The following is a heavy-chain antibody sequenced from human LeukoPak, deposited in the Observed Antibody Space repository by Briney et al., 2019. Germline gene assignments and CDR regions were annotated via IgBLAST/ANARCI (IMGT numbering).Heavy chain of an antibody. D-gene: IGHD3-22*01. V-gene: IGHV3-48*03. CDR3: AKAKDHNYYDSSGSLDAFDI. CDR1: GFTFSSYE. J-gene: IGHJ3*02. CDR2: ISSSCSTI. Sequence: GVSLRLSCAASGFTFSSYEMNWVRQAPGKGLEWVSYISSSCSTIYYADSVKGRFTISRDNGKNSLYLQMNSLRAEDTAVYYCAKAKDHNYYDSSGSLDAFDIWGQGTMVTVSS.